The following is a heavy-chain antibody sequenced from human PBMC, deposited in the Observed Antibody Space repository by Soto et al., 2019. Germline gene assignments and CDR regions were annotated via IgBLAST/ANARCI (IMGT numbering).Heavy chain of an antibody. Sequence: QVQLVQSGAEVKKPGASVKVSCKASGYTFTSYDINWVRQATGQGLEWMGWMNPNSGNTGYARKFQGRVTMTRNTSISTGYMELSSLRSEDTAVYYCERVLGDFWSGIGSWWGQGTLVTVSS. CDR3: ERVLGDFWSGIGSW. D-gene: IGHD3-3*01. CDR1: GYTFTSYD. J-gene: IGHJ4*02. V-gene: IGHV1-8*01. CDR2: MNPNSGNT.